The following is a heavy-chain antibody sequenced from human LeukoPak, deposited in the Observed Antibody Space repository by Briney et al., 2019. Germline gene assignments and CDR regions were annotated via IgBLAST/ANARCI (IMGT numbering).Heavy chain of an antibody. CDR1: GFTFSSYA. CDR3: AREGSPPNIVGGSSSWHDAFDI. J-gene: IGHJ3*02. Sequence: GGSLRLSCAASGFTFSSYAMSWVRQAPGKGLEWVSSISSSSSYIYYADSVKGRFTISRDNAKNSLYLQMNSLRAEDTAVYYCAREGSPPNIVGGSSSWHDAFDIWGQGTMVTVSS. CDR2: ISSSSSYI. V-gene: IGHV3-21*01. D-gene: IGHD6-13*01.